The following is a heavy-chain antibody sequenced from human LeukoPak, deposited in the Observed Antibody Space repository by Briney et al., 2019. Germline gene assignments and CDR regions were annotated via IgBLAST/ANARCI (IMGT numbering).Heavy chain of an antibody. D-gene: IGHD3-22*01. CDR3: ARMRYYDSSGYAN. J-gene: IGHJ4*02. CDR1: GFTFSSYW. CDR2: INSDGSST. Sequence: GGSLRLCCAASGFTFSSYWMHWVRQAAGKGLVWVSRINSDGSSTSYADSVKGRFTISRDNAKNTLYLQMNSLRAEDTAVYYCARMRYYDSSGYANWGQGTLVTVSS. V-gene: IGHV3-74*01.